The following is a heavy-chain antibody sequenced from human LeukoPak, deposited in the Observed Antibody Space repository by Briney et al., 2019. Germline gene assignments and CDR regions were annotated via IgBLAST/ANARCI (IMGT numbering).Heavy chain of an antibody. V-gene: IGHV3-23*01. CDR2: LNEDGGRT. Sequence: GGSLRLSCAASGFTFRSYAMSWVRQAPGKGLEWVSVLNEDGGRTLYADSVKGRFTISRDNSQNTVYLHMNSLGAEDTAVYYCAKDEGYDPSGNFLFHFNYWGQGTLVTVSS. J-gene: IGHJ4*02. D-gene: IGHD3-22*01. CDR1: GFTFRSYA. CDR3: AKDEGYDPSGNFLFHFNY.